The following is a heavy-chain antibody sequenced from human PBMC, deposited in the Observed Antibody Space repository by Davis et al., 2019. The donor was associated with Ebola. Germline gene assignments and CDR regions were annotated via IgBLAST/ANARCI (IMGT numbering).Heavy chain of an antibody. CDR2: ISAYNGNT. V-gene: IGHV1-2*02. J-gene: IGHJ6*03. Sequence: ASVKVSCKASGYTFTGYYIHWVRQAPGQGLEWMGWISAYNGNTNYAQKLQGRVTMTTDTSISTAYMELSRLRSDDTAVYYCARDLEGRDGRSWSYYYYYMDVWGKGTTVTVSS. CDR3: ARDLEGRDGRSWSYYYYYMDV. D-gene: IGHD6-13*01. CDR1: GYTFTGYY.